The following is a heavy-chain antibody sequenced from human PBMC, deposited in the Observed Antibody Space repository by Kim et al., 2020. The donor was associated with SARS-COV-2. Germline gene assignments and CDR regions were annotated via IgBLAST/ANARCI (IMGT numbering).Heavy chain of an antibody. J-gene: IGHJ6*02. V-gene: IGHV3-74*01. CDR3: EGYYFGMDV. CDR1: GFILSNYW. Sequence: GGSLRLSCAASGFILSNYWMYWVRQVPWKGLVWVSRIDSNGSTKTYADSVKGRFTISRDSATNTLYLQMNSLRAEDTAVYYCEGYYFGMDVWGQGTTVTVSS. CDR2: IDSNGSTK.